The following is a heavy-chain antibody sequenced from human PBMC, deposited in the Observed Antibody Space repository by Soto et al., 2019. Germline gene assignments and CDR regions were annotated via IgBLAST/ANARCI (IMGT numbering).Heavy chain of an antibody. J-gene: IGHJ4*02. CDR1: GFTFSGHW. CDR2: INPDGSAK. Sequence: EVQLVESGGGLVQPGGSLRLSCAASGFTFSGHWMFWARQAPGKGLELVANINPDGSAKYYVDSVRGRFTASRDNAENSLYLQMNSLRGDDTAMYYCARWACTGGSCHIDYWGQGTLLTVSS. CDR3: ARWACTGGSCHIDY. V-gene: IGHV3-7*05. D-gene: IGHD2-15*01.